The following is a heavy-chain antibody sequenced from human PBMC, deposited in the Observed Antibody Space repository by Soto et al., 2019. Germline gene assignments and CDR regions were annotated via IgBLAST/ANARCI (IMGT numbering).Heavy chain of an antibody. CDR1: GGTFSSYA. J-gene: IGHJ4*02. D-gene: IGHD3-3*01. Sequence: ASVKVSCKASGGTFSSYAISWVRQAPGQGLEWMGGIIPIFGTANYAQKFQGRVTITADKSTSTAYMELSSLRSEDTAVYYCARGYDFWSGYDYWGQGTLVTVSS. CDR3: ARGYDFWSGYDY. V-gene: IGHV1-69*06. CDR2: IIPIFGTA.